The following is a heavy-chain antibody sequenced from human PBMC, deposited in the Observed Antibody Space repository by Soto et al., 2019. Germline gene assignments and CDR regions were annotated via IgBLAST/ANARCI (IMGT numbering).Heavy chain of an antibody. CDR2: IYPGDSDT. CDR1: GYSFTSYW. J-gene: IGHJ6*02. D-gene: IGHD5-18*01. CDR3: ASGLTAKGDYYYYGMDV. V-gene: IGHV5-51*01. Sequence: PGESLKISCKGSGYSFTSYWIGWVRQMPGKGLEWMGIIYPGDSDTRYSPSFQGQVTISADKSISTAYLQWSSLKASDTAMYYCASGLTAKGDYYYYGMDVWGQGTTVTVSS.